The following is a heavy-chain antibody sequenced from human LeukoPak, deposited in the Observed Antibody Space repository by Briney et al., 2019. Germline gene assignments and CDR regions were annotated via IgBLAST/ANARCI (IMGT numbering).Heavy chain of an antibody. CDR1: GYTFTSYG. J-gene: IGHJ4*02. CDR2: INPNSGGT. V-gene: IGHV1-2*02. Sequence: ASVKVSCKASGYTFTSYGISWVRQAPGQGLEWMGWINPNSGGTNYAQKFQGRVTMTRDTSISTAYMELSRLRSDDTAVYYCARNQGLLLRDRVVPAAIEYYFDYWGQGTLVTVSS. D-gene: IGHD2-2*01. CDR3: ARNQGLLLRDRVVPAAIEYYFDY.